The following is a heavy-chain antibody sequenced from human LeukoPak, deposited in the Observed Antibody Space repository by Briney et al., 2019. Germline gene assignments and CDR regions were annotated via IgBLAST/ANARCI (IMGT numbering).Heavy chain of an antibody. CDR2: IHHSGST. CDR3: ARGGLKLELLPARARKSYYFDY. J-gene: IGHJ4*02. CDR1: GGSISSSNW. D-gene: IGHD1-26*01. Sequence: PSETLSLTCGVSGGSISSSNWWSWVRQSPGKGLEWIGEIHHSGSTNFNPSLKSRVTLSVDKSKNQFSLKLNSLTAADTAVYYCARGGLKLELLPARARKSYYFDYWGQGTLVTVSS. V-gene: IGHV4-4*02.